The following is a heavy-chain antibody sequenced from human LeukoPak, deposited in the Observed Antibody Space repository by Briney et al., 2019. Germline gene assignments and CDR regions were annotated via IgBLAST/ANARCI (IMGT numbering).Heavy chain of an antibody. V-gene: IGHV1-18*01. CDR2: ISAYNGNT. J-gene: IGHJ3*02. CDR3: AREGWYSSGYYFDAFDI. Sequence: ASVKVSCKASGYTFTSYGISWVRQGPGQGLEWMGWISAYNGNTNYAQKLQGRVTMTTDTSTSTAYMELRSLRSDDTAVYYCAREGWYSSGYYFDAFDIWGQGTMVTVSS. CDR1: GYTFTSYG. D-gene: IGHD3-22*01.